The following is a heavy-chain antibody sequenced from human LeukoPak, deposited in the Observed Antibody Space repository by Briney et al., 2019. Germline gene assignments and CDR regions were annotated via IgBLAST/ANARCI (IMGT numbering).Heavy chain of an antibody. CDR1: GGSFSGYY. Sequence: PSETLSLTCAVYGGSFSGYYWSWIRQPPGKGLEWIGEINHSGSTNYNPSLKSRVTISVDTSKNQFSLKLSSVTAADTAAYYCARGGLAARPFHYWGQGTLVTVSS. CDR3: ARGGLAARPFHY. D-gene: IGHD6-6*01. J-gene: IGHJ4*02. CDR2: INHSGST. V-gene: IGHV4-34*01.